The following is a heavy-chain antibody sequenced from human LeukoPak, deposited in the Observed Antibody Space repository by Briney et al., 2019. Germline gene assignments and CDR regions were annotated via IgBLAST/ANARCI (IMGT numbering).Heavy chain of an antibody. J-gene: IGHJ4*02. D-gene: IGHD2-2*01. CDR2: IYYSGST. CDR3: ARVKASSTSWTFDQ. Sequence: SETLSLTCTVSGGSISSYYWSWIRQPPGKGLEWIGYIYYSGSTNYNPSLNSRLTMSIDTSKNQFSLTLKSVTATDTAVYYCARVKASSTSWTFDQWGQGALVTVSS. CDR1: GGSISSYY. V-gene: IGHV4-59*12.